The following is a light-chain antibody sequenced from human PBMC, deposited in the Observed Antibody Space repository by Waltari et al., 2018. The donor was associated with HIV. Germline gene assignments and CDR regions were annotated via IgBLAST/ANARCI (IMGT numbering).Light chain of an antibody. V-gene: IGLV2-14*03. CDR2: DVS. CDR3: SSYTSSSTVV. CDR1: SSDVGGYTY. J-gene: IGLJ2*01. Sequence: QSALTQPASVSGSPGQSITISCTGTSSDVGGYTYVSWYQQHPGNAPKLMIYDVSNRPLGVSNRFSGSKSGNTASLTISGLQAEDEADYHCSSYTSSSTVVFGGGTKLTVL.